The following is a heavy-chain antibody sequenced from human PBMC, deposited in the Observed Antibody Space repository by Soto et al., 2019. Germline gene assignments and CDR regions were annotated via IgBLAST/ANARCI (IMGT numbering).Heavy chain of an antibody. D-gene: IGHD6-13*01. CDR3: ASAAGTDYYYGMDV. J-gene: IGHJ6*02. Sequence: QSQTLSLPCAISGDSVSSNSAAWNWIRQSPSRGLEWLGRTYYRSKWYNDYAVSVKSRITINPDTSKNQFSLQLNSVTPEDTAVYYCASAAGTDYYYGMDVWGQGTTVTVSS. V-gene: IGHV6-1*01. CDR1: GDSVSSNSAA. CDR2: TYYRSKWYN.